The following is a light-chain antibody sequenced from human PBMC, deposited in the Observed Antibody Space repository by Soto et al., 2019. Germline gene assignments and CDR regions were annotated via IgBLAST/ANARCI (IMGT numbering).Light chain of an antibody. J-gene: IGKJ3*01. CDR3: QQYGDSVFT. Sequence: EIVLTQSPGTLSLSPGERATLSCWASQSVSSNLAWYQQKPGQAPRLLIYGASTRAAGIPDRFSGNGSRTDFTLTISRLEPEDSAVYYCQQYGDSVFTFGPGTKVDIK. V-gene: IGKV3-20*01. CDR2: GAS. CDR1: QSVSSN.